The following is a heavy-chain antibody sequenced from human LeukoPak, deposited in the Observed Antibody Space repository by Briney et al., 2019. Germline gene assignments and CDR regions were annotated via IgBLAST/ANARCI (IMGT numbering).Heavy chain of an antibody. CDR1: GFTFSSYA. J-gene: IGHJ4*02. CDR3: ARAYSGYYLFDY. V-gene: IGHV3-23*01. CDR2: ISGSGGST. Sequence: GGSLRLSCAASGFTFSSYAMSWVRQAPGKGLEWVSAISGSGGSTYYADSVKGRFTISGDNSKNTLYLQMNSLRAEDTAVYYCARAYSGYYLFDYWGQGTLVTVSS. D-gene: IGHD3-22*01.